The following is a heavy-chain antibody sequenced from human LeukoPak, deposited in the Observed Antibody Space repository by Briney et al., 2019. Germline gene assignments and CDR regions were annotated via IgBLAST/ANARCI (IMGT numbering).Heavy chain of an antibody. V-gene: IGHV1-2*02. J-gene: IGHJ3*02. CDR1: GYTFIGYY. CDR2: INPNSGGT. D-gene: IGHD5-24*01. Sequence: ASVKVSCKASGYTFIGYYMHWVRQAPGQGLEWMGWINPNSGGTNYAQKFQGRVTMTRDTSISTAYMELSRLRSDDTAVYYCARTEKWLQSDAFDIWGQGTMVTVSS. CDR3: ARTEKWLQSDAFDI.